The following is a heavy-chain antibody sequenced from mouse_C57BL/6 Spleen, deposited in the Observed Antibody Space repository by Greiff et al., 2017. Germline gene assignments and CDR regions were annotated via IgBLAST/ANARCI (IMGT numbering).Heavy chain of an antibody. Sequence: QVQLQQPGAELVRPGASVTLSCKASGYTFTDYEMHWVKQTPVHGLEWIGAIDPETGGTAYNQKFKGKAILTVDKSSSTAYMALRSLTSEDSAVYYGTRPGIYGSRYFDVWGTGTTVTVSS. CDR3: TRPGIYGSRYFDV. J-gene: IGHJ1*03. CDR1: GYTFTDYE. V-gene: IGHV1-15*01. D-gene: IGHD1-1*01. CDR2: IDPETGGT.